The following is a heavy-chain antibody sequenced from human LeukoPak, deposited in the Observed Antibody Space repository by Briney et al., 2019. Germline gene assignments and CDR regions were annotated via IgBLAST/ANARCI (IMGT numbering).Heavy chain of an antibody. Sequence: SETLSLTCIVSGGSLNNYYWTWIRQPPGKGLEWIGYIYYSGSTNYNPSLQSRVTILVDTSKNQFSLKLGSVTAADTAVYYCARSRLQWLGNDAFDVWGRGTMVTVSS. CDR2: IYYSGST. J-gene: IGHJ3*01. CDR1: GGSLNNYY. V-gene: IGHV4-59*08. D-gene: IGHD6-19*01. CDR3: ARSRLQWLGNDAFDV.